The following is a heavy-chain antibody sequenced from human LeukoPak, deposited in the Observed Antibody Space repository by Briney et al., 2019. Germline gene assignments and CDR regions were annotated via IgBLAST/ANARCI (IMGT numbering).Heavy chain of an antibody. J-gene: IGHJ4*02. CDR2: IYYSGST. CDR3: ARGPGWYYFDY. Sequence: PSETLSLTCTVSAGSINTYYWNWIRQPPGKGLEWIVYIYYSGSTNYNPSHKSLTTISVDTSNNHFTLKVSPMTGADTAVYYCARGPGWYYFDYWGQGTRVTVSS. V-gene: IGHV4-59*01. CDR1: AGSINTYY. D-gene: IGHD6-19*01.